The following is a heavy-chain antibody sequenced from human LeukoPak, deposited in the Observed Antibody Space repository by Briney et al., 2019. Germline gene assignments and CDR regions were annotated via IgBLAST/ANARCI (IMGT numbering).Heavy chain of an antibody. Sequence: GESLKISCQGSGYSFTTYWIGWVRQMPGKGLEWMGIIYPGDSDTRYSPSFQGQVTISADKSISTAYLQWSSLKASDTAMYYCASSAGSSSWYEGDWFDPWGQGTLVTGSS. CDR2: IYPGDSDT. J-gene: IGHJ5*02. V-gene: IGHV5-51*01. CDR3: ASSAGSSSWYEGDWFDP. D-gene: IGHD6-13*01. CDR1: GYSFTTYW.